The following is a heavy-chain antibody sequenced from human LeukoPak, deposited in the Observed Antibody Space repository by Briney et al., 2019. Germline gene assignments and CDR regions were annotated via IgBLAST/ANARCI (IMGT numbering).Heavy chain of an antibody. V-gene: IGHV3-30*02. J-gene: IGHJ4*02. CDR3: APLSMIVVVSPPVDY. Sequence: GGSLRLFCAASGFTFSSYGMHWVRQAPGKGLEWVAFIRYDGSNKYYADSVKGRFTISRDNSKNTLYLQMNSLRAEDTAVYYCAPLSMIVVVSPPVDYWGQGTLVTVSS. CDR1: GFTFSSYG. CDR2: IRYDGSNK. D-gene: IGHD3-22*01.